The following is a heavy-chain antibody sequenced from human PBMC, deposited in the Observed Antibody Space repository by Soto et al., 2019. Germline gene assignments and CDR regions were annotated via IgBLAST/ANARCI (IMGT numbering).Heavy chain of an antibody. J-gene: IGHJ3*02. Sequence: GGSLRLSCAASGFTFSGSAMHWVRQASGKGLEWVGRIRSKANSYATAYAASVKGRFTISRDDSKNTAYLQMNSLKTEDMAVYYCTRRILYCSSTSCPTFDIWGQGTMVTVSS. CDR2: IRSKANSYAT. D-gene: IGHD2-2*01. V-gene: IGHV3-73*01. CDR1: GFTFSGSA. CDR3: TRRILYCSSTSCPTFDI.